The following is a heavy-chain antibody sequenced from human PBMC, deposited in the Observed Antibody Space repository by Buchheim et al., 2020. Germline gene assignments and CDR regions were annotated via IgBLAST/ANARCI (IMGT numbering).Heavy chain of an antibody. CDR3: ARDFSGWSRDY. Sequence: DVQLVESGGGLIVPGGSLTLSCVTSGFSFSPFGMTWVRQAPGKGLEWVATVGSGHHTFYADLVEGRFTVSRDNARSSVYLQLNSLRAEDTAVYFCARDFSGWSRDYWGQGTL. D-gene: IGHD6-19*01. CDR2: VGSGHHT. V-gene: IGHV3-21*01. J-gene: IGHJ4*02. CDR1: GFSFSPFG.